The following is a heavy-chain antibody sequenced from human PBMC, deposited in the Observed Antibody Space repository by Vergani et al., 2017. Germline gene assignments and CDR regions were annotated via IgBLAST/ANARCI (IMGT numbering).Heavy chain of an antibody. CDR1: GYTFTDYY. V-gene: IGHV1-69-2*01. D-gene: IGHD4-17*01. Sequence: EVQLVQSGAEVKKPGATVKISCKVSGYTFTDYYMHWVQQAPGKGLEWMGLVDPEDGETIYAEKFQGRVTITADTSTDTAYMELSSLRAEDTAVYYCAKDRSYGDYLVVLLTVGCYDYWGQGTLVTVSS. CDR2: VDPEDGET. J-gene: IGHJ4*02. CDR3: AKDRSYGDYLVVLLTVGCYDY.